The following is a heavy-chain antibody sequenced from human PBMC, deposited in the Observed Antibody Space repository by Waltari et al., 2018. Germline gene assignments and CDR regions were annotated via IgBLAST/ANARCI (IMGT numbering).Heavy chain of an antibody. Sequence: QVQLVQSGAEVKKPGASVKVSCKASGYSFTAYYMHWVRQAPGQGLEWMGWINPNRGGKNNAQKFQDGVTMTRDTSISTAYMELSRLRSDDTAVYFCARESIPAAGREPHFDYWGQGILVTVSS. V-gene: IGHV1-2*02. CDR1: GYSFTAYY. D-gene: IGHD6-13*01. CDR3: ARESIPAAGREPHFDY. J-gene: IGHJ4*02. CDR2: INPNRGGK.